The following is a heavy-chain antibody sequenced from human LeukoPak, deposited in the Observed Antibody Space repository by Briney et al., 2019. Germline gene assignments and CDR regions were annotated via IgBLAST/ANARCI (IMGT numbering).Heavy chain of an antibody. CDR2: IIPIFGTA. CDR3: ASYVLEMATIEDAASKFDY. Sequence: PSVKVSCKASGGTFSSYAISWVRQAPGQGLEWMGGIIPIFGTANYAQKFQGRVTITTDESTSTAYMELSSLRSEDTAVYYCASYVLEMATIEDAASKFDYWGQGTLVTVSS. V-gene: IGHV1-69*05. J-gene: IGHJ4*02. D-gene: IGHD5-24*01. CDR1: GGTFSSYA.